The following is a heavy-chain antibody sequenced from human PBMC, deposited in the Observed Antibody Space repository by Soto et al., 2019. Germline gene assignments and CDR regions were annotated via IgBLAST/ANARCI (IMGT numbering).Heavy chain of an antibody. J-gene: IGHJ4*02. CDR2: INPNSGGT. CDR1: RYTFTYYS. CDR3: ARANPWIQQHLYYFDY. V-gene: IGHV1-2*04. D-gene: IGHD5-18*01. Sequence: GTSVKISCKASRYTFTYYSTHWEQQAKEQGLEWMGRINPNSGGTNYAQKFQGWVTMTRDTSISTAYMELSRLRSDDTAVYYCARANPWIQQHLYYFDYWGQGTLVTVSS.